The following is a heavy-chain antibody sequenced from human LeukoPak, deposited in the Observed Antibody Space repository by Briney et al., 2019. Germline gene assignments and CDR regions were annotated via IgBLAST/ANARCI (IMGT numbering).Heavy chain of an antibody. V-gene: IGHV1-18*01. CDR1: GNTFTKYY. J-gene: IGHJ4*02. D-gene: IGHD2-2*01. CDR2: ISAYNGNT. Sequence: ASVKVSCKASGNTFTKYYIHWVRQAPGQGLEWMGWISAYNGNTNYAQKLQGRVTMTTDTSTSTAYMELRSLRSDDTAVYYCARTTYTPFPSLLYCSSTSCYEGYYFDYWGQGTLVTVSS. CDR3: ARTTYTPFPSLLYCSSTSCYEGYYFDY.